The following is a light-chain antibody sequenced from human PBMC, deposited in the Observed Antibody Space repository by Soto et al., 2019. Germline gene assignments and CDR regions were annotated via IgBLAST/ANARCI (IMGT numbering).Light chain of an antibody. CDR2: GAS. CDR1: QSVSSSY. CDR3: QQYGSSPLT. Sequence: EIGLTQYPGTLSLSPGERATLSCRASQSVSSSYLAWYQQKPGQAPRLLIYGASSRATGIPDRFSGSGSGTDFTLTISRLEPEDFAVYYCQQYGSSPLTFGGGTKVDI. V-gene: IGKV3-20*01. J-gene: IGKJ4*01.